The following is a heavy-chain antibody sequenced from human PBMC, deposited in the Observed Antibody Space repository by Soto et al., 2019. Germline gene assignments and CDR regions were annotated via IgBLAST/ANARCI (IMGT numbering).Heavy chain of an antibody. CDR3: ARDCKQWFHRFDY. D-gene: IGHD6-19*01. CDR2: ISYDGSNK. Sequence: QVQLVESGGGVVQPGRSLSLSCAASGFPFSSYAMHWVRQAPGKGLERVAVISYDGSNKYYADSVKGRVIISRDNSKNTRYRQMNSLRAEDTAVYYCARDCKQWFHRFDYWCQGTLVTVSS. CDR1: GFPFSSYA. J-gene: IGHJ4*02. V-gene: IGHV3-30-3*01.